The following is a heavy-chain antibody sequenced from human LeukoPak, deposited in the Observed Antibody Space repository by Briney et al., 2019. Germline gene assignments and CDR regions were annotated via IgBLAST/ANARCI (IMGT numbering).Heavy chain of an antibody. CDR2: MNPNSGNT. J-gene: IGHJ6*02. D-gene: IGHD2-2*01. CDR3: ARGNIVVVPAATYYYGMDV. Sequence: ASVKVSCKASGYTFTSYDINWVRQATGQGLEWMGWMNPNSGNTGYAQKFQGRVTMTRDTSISTAYMELSSLRSEDTAVYYCARGNIVVVPAATYYYGMDVWGQGTTVTVSS. V-gene: IGHV1-8*01. CDR1: GYTFTSYD.